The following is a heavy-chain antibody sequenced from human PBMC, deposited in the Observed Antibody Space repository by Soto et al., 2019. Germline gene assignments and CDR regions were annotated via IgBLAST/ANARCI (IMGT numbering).Heavy chain of an antibody. J-gene: IGHJ4*02. CDR1: GGSFSAYY. CDR2: INHSGST. CDR3: ARGQSSLLLDC. Sequence: QVQLQQWGAGLLKPSETLSLTCAVYGGSFSAYYWSWIRQPPGKGLEWIGEINHSGSTNYNPSLKSRVTIPVDTSKNQFSLKLSSVTAAATAVYYCARGQSSLLLDCWGQGILVTVSS. V-gene: IGHV4-34*01. D-gene: IGHD2-8*02.